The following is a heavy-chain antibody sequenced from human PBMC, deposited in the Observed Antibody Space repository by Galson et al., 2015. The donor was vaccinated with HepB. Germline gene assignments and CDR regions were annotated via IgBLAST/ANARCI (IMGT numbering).Heavy chain of an antibody. CDR3: AKDPPRIAVAGRRNWFDP. J-gene: IGHJ5*02. CDR2: ISGSGATT. CDR1: ELTFSSYA. Sequence: SLRLSCAASELTFSSYAMSWVRQAPGKGLEWVSTISGSGATTYYADSVKGRFINSRDNSKNTLYLQMNSLRAEETAIYYCAKDPPRIAVAGRRNWFDPWGQGTLVTVSS. D-gene: IGHD6-19*01. V-gene: IGHV3-23*01.